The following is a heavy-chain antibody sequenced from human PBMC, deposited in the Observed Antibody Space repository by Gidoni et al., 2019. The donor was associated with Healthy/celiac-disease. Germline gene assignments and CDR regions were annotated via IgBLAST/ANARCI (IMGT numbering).Heavy chain of an antibody. Sequence: EVQLVQYGVEVKKPGESLRISCKGSGYSFTSYWISWVRQMPGKGLEWMGRIDPSDSYTNYSPAFQGHVTISADKSISTAYLQWSSLKASDTAMYYCARTGGTAMHYYYGMDVWGQGTTVTVSS. CDR2: IDPSDSYT. J-gene: IGHJ6*02. CDR3: ARTGGTAMHYYYGMDV. CDR1: GYSFTSYW. D-gene: IGHD5-18*01. V-gene: IGHV5-10-1*01.